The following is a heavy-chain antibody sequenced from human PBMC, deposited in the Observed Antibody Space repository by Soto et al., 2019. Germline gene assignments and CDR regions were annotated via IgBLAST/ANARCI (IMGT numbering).Heavy chain of an antibody. D-gene: IGHD2-2*01. V-gene: IGHV3-23*01. J-gene: IGHJ6*03. Sequence: GSLRLSCAASGFTFSSYAMSWVRQAPGKGLEWVSAISGSGGSTYYADSVKGRFTISRDNSKNTLYLQMNSLRAEDTAVYYCAKRDCSSTSCYYYYYYMDVWGKGTTVTVSS. CDR3: AKRDCSSTSCYYYYYYMDV. CDR2: ISGSGGST. CDR1: GFTFSSYA.